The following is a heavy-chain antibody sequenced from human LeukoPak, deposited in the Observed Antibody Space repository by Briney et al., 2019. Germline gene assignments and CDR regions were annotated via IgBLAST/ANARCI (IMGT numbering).Heavy chain of an antibody. CDR3: TTDRFGETLDY. V-gene: IGHV3-49*04. J-gene: IGHJ4*02. D-gene: IGHD3-10*01. Sequence: PGGSLRLSCTASGFTFGDYAMSWVRQAPGKGLEWVGFIRSKAYGGTTDYAAPVIGRFTISRDDSKNTLYLQMNSLKTEDTAVYYCTTDRFGETLDYWGQGTLVTVSS. CDR1: GFTFGDYA. CDR2: IRSKAYGGTT.